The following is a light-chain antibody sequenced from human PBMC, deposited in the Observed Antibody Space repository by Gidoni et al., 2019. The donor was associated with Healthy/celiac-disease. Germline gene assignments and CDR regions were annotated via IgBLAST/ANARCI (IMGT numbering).Light chain of an antibody. J-gene: IGKJ1*01. V-gene: IGKV4-1*01. CDR3: QQYYSTPWT. Sequence: DIVMTQSPDSLAVSLGERANINCKSSQSVLYSSNHNNYLAWYQQKPGQPPKLLIYWASTRESVVPDRFSGSGSGTDFTLTISSLQAEDVAVYYCQQYYSTPWTFGQGTKVEIK. CDR2: WAS. CDR1: QSVLYSSNHNNY.